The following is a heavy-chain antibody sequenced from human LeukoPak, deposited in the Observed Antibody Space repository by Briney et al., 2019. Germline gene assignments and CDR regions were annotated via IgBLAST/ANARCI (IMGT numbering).Heavy chain of an antibody. Sequence: ASVKVSCKASGYTFTGYYVHWVRRAPGQGLEWMGWINPNSGVTNYAQKFQGRVTMTRDTSISTAYMELSRLTSDDTAVYYCARVEYWGQGTLVTVSS. J-gene: IGHJ4*02. CDR3: ARVEY. CDR2: INPNSGVT. CDR1: GYTFTGYY. V-gene: IGHV1-2*02.